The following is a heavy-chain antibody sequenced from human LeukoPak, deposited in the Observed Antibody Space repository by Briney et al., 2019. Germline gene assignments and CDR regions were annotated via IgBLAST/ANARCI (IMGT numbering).Heavy chain of an antibody. V-gene: IGHV1-8*03. CDR3: ARGAPDFWNIYYMDV. D-gene: IGHD3-3*01. CDR1: GYTFTSYD. J-gene: IGHJ6*03. CDR2: MNPNSGNT. Sequence: ASVKVSCKASGYTFTSYDINWVRQATGQGLEWMGWMNPNSGNTGYAQKFQGRVTITTNTSISTAYMELSSLRSEDTAVYYCARGAPDFWNIYYMDVWGKGTTVTVSS.